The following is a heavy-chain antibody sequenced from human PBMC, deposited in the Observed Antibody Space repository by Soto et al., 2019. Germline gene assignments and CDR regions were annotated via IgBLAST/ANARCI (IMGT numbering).Heavy chain of an antibody. V-gene: IGHV3-23*01. Sequence: HPWCSLRLACSACGYRVWSYAINWVRKAPGKGLEWVSAISGSGGSTYYADSVKGRFTSSRDNSKNTLYLQINSLRAEDTAVYYCAKGIAAAGYYYYHGMDVWGQGTTVTVPS. D-gene: IGHD6-13*01. CDR1: GYRVWSYA. CDR3: AKGIAAAGYYYYHGMDV. CDR2: ISGSGGST. J-gene: IGHJ6*02.